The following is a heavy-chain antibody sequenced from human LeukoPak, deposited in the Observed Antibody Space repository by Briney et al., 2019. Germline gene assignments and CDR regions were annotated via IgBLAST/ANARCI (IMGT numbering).Heavy chain of an antibody. CDR3: ASSPGGYCSSASCYTGGYFDY. CDR1: GGSISSSTYY. D-gene: IGHD2-2*02. CDR2: IYYNGNT. J-gene: IGHJ4*02. Sequence: SETLSLTCTVSGGSISSSTYYWVWIRQPPGKGLEWIGSIYYNGNTYYNPSLKSRVTISVDTSKNQFSLRLSSVTATDRAVYYCASSPGGYCSSASCYTGGYFDYWGQGSLVTVSS. V-gene: IGHV4-39*01.